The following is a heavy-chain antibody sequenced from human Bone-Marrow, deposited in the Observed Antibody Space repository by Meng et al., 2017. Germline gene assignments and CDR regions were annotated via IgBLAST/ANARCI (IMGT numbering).Heavy chain of an antibody. J-gene: IGHJ4*02. CDR1: GFTFSTYW. Sequence: GESLKISCAASGFTFSTYWMYWVRQTPGKGLVWLSRINGDGSSITYADFVRGRFTISRDNAKKTLHLQVDSLRVEDTAVYYCVRQGFDSWGQGTLVTVSS. CDR2: INGDGSSI. V-gene: IGHV3-74*03. CDR3: VRQGFDS.